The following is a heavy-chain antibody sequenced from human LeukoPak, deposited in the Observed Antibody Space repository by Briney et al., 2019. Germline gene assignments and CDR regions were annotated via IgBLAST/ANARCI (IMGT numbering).Heavy chain of an antibody. D-gene: IGHD2-15*01. V-gene: IGHV4-4*07. CDR2: IYTSGST. J-gene: IGHJ5*02. CDR3: ARGRYCSGGSCHGFDP. Sequence: SETLSLTCTVSGGSISSYYWSWIRQPAGKGLGWIGRIYTSGSTNYNPSHKSRVTMSVDTSKNQQTLQPGSVAAADTAVYYCARGRYCSGGSCHGFDPWGEGTLVTVSS. CDR1: GGSISSYY.